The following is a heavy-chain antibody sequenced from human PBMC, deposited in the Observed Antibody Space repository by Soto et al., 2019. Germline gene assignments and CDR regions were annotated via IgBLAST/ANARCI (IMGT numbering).Heavy chain of an antibody. V-gene: IGHV4-59*01. CDR3: ARMVGTTDSHWFDP. Sequence: SETQSLTYTVSGGSISSYYGSWIRQPPGKRLEWIGYIYYSGSTNYNPSLKSRVTISVDTSKNQFSLKLSSVTAADTAVYYCARMVGTTDSHWFDPWGQGTLVTVSS. J-gene: IGHJ5*02. CDR2: IYYSGST. D-gene: IGHD1-7*01. CDR1: GGSISSYY.